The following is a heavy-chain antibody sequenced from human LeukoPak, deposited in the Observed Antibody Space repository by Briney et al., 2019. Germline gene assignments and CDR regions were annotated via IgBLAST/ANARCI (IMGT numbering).Heavy chain of an antibody. CDR1: GFTLSSYW. V-gene: IGHV3-74*01. Sequence: PGGSLRLSCAASGFTLSSYWIHWVRQAPGEGLVWVSRINPDGSRTDYADSVKGRFTISRDNTKNTVDLQMNSLRAEDTAVYYCARDGYGMDVWGQGTTVTVSS. J-gene: IGHJ6*02. CDR2: INPDGSRT. CDR3: ARDGYGMDV.